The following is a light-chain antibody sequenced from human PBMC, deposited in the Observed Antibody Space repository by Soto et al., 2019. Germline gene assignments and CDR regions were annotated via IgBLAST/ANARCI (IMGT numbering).Light chain of an antibody. CDR2: EVS. V-gene: IGLV2-14*01. CDR3: TSYTSSSTYV. J-gene: IGLJ1*01. CDR1: SSDVGGYNY. Sequence: LTQPASVSGSPGQSITISCTGTSSDVGGYNYVSWYQQYPGKAPKLMIYEVSNRPSGVSNRFSGSTSGNTASLTISRLQAEDEADYYCTSYTSSSTYVFGTGTKVTVL.